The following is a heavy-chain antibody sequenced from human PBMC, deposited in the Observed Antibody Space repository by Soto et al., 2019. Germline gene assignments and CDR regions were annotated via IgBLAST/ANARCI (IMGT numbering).Heavy chain of an antibody. CDR1: GYTFTGYY. V-gene: IGHV1-2*04. D-gene: IGHD2-15*01. CDR3: ARAPRSIGYCSGGSCPHFDC. Sequence: ASVKVSCKASGYTFTGYYMHWVRQAPGQGLEWMGWINPNSGGTNYAQKFQGWVTMTRDTSISTAYMELSRLRSDDTAVYYCARAPRSIGYCSGGSCPHFDCWGQGTLVTVSS. CDR2: INPNSGGT. J-gene: IGHJ4*02.